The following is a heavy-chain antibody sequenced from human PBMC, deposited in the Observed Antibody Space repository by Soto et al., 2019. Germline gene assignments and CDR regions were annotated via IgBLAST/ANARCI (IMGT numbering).Heavy chain of an antibody. CDR2: IYYSGST. V-gene: IGHV4-39*01. D-gene: IGHD3-9*01. CDR1: GGSISSSSYY. Sequence: SETLSLTCTVSGGSISSSSYYWGWIRQPPGKGLEWIGSIYYSGSTYYNPSLKSRVTIPVDTSKNQFSLKLSSVTAAHTAVYYCARHKIRYFDWPGDFDIWGQGTMVTVSS. CDR3: ARHKIRYFDWPGDFDI. J-gene: IGHJ3*02.